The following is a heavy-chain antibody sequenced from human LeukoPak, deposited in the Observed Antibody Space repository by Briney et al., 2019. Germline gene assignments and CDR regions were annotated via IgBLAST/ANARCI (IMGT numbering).Heavy chain of an antibody. D-gene: IGHD1-20*01. CDR1: GGSISSGGYS. CDR2: IYHSGST. V-gene: IGHV4-30-2*01. Sequence: SETLSLTCAVSGGSISSGGYSWSWIRQPPGKGLEWIGYIYHSGSTYYNPSLKSRVTISVDRSKNQFSLKLSSVTAADTAVYYCARHNWNDSGFDYWGQGALVTVFS. J-gene: IGHJ4*02. CDR3: ARHNWNDSGFDY.